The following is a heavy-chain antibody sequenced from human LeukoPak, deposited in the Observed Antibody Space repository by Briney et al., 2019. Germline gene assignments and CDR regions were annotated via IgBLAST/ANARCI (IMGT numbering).Heavy chain of an antibody. CDR2: INSDGTGT. CDR1: GFTFRTYW. J-gene: IGHJ4*02. V-gene: IGHV3-74*03. CDR3: ARDDLSWYSGIDY. D-gene: IGHD6-13*01. Sequence: GGSLRLSCEVSGFTFRTYWMHWVRQAPGKGLVWVSYINSDGTGTMYADSVKGRFTVSRDNAKNTLYLQMNSLRAEDTAVYYCARDDLSWYSGIDYWGQGTLVTVSS.